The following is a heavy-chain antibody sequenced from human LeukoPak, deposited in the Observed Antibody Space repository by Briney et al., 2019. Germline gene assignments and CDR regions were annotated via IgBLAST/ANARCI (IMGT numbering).Heavy chain of an antibody. J-gene: IGHJ4*02. CDR1: GGSVSSGDYY. V-gene: IGHV4-30-4*01. D-gene: IGHD4-23*01. Sequence: PSETLSLTCTVSGGSVSSGDYYWSWIRQPPGKGLEWIGYIYYSGSTYYNPSLKSRVTISVDTSKNQFSLKLSSVTAADTAVYYCARDLLNEGNHLDYWGQGTLVTVSS. CDR3: ARDLLNEGNHLDY. CDR2: IYYSGST.